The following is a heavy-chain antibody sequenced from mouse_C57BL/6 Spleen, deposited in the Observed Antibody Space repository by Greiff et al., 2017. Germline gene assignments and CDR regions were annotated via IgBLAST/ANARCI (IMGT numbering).Heavy chain of an antibody. CDR1: GYSFTDYN. CDR3: ARYKIIYYDYDAYFEV. V-gene: IGHV1-39*01. J-gene: IGHJ1*03. CDR2: INPNYGTT. Sequence: VQLQQSGPELVKPGASVKISCKASGYSFTDYNMNWVKQSTGKSLEWIGVINPNYGTTSYNQKFKGKATLTVDQSSSTAYMQLNSLTSEDSAVYYCARYKIIYYDYDAYFEVWGTGTTVTVSA. D-gene: IGHD2-4*01.